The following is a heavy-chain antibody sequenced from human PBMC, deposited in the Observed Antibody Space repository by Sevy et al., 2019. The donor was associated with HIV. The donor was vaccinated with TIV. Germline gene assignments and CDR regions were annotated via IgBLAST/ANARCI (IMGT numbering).Heavy chain of an antibody. CDR3: ARGGGNGWYYFDY. Sequence: VKVSCKASGGTFSSYGISWVRQAPGQGLEWMGGIIPIRGTVNYEQKFQGRVTITADESTKTAYMELSSLRSEDTAVYYCARGGGNGWYYFDYWGQETLVTVSS. V-gene: IGHV1-69*13. D-gene: IGHD6-19*01. J-gene: IGHJ4*02. CDR1: GGTFSSYG. CDR2: IIPIRGTV.